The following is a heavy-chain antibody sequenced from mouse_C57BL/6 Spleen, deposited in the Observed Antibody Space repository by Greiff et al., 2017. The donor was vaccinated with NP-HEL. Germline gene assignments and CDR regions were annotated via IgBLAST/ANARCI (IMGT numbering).Heavy chain of an antibody. V-gene: IGHV3-6*01. Sequence: DVQLQESGPGLVKPSQSLSLTCSVTGYSITSDYYWNWIRQFPGNKLEWMGYISYDGSNNYNPSLKNRISITRDTSKNQFFLKLNSVTTEDTATYYCARVGGLFDYWGQGTTLTVSS. CDR2: ISYDGSN. D-gene: IGHD1-1*02. CDR3: ARVGGLFDY. CDR1: GYSITSDYY. J-gene: IGHJ2*01.